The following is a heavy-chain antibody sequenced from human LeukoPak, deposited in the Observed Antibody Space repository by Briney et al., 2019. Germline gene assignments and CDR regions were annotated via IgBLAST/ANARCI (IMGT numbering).Heavy chain of an antibody. J-gene: IGHJ4*02. CDR1: GFTFSSYG. CDR2: IWYDGSNK. Sequence: GRSLRLSCAASGFTFSSYGMHWVRQAPGKGLEWVAVIWYDGSNKYYADSVKGRFTISRDNSKNTLYQQMNSLRAEDTAVYYCARNADTAMGPFDYWGQGTLVTVSS. V-gene: IGHV3-33*01. CDR3: ARNADTAMGPFDY. D-gene: IGHD5-18*01.